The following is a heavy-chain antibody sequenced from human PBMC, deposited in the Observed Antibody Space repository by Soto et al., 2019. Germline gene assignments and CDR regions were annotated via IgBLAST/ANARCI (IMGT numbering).Heavy chain of an antibody. CDR1: GFTFSSYS. Sequence: EVQLVESGGGLVKPGGSLRLSCAASGFTFSSYSMNWVRQAPGKGLEWVSSISSSSSYIYYADSVKGRFTISRDNAKNXLYLQMNSLRAEDTAVYYCASEGFDSSGYYRGLDYWGQGTLVTVSS. CDR2: ISSSSSYI. CDR3: ASEGFDSSGYYRGLDY. D-gene: IGHD3-22*01. J-gene: IGHJ4*02. V-gene: IGHV3-21*01.